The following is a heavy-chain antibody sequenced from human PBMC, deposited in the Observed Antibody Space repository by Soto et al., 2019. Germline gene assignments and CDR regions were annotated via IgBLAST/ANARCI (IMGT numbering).Heavy chain of an antibody. CDR2: ISTYNGNT. D-gene: IGHD3-10*01. CDR1: GYTFTSYG. CDR3: AGDGQTTMVRGVRGGSYNYYGMDV. V-gene: IGHV1-18*04. Sequence: QVQLVQSGAEVKKPGASVKVSCKASGYTFTSYGISWVRQAPGQGLEWMGWISTYNGNTNYAQQLQGRGTMTTDTATSTAYMELRSLRSDDTAVYYCAGDGQTTMVRGVRGGSYNYYGMDVWGQGTTVTVSS. J-gene: IGHJ6*02.